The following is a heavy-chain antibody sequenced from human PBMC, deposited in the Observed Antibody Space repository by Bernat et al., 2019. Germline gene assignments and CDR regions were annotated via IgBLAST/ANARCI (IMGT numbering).Heavy chain of an antibody. V-gene: IGHV3-66*01. CDR2: IYNGGAT. J-gene: IGHJ4*02. D-gene: IGHD2-21*02. CDR3: SGYGGNSV. CDR1: GFTVGDHH. Sequence: EVQVVTSGGGLVQPGESLRLSCAASGFTVGDHHMNWVRQAPGKGLEWVAVIYNGGATYYADSVQGRFTISRDSSKNTVYLQMSGLRAEDTAVYYCSGYGGNSVWDQGTRVTVSP.